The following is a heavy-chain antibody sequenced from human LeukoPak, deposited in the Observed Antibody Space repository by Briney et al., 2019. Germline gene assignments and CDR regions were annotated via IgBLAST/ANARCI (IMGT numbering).Heavy chain of an antibody. CDR2: IYYSGTT. Sequence: SETLSLTCTVSGGSMTGSYWSWIRQSPGKGLEWIGYIYYSGTTNYSPPLKSRATISVDTSKNQFSLKLTSVTAADTAVYFCARGGWSLDLWGRGTLVAVSS. D-gene: IGHD1-26*01. CDR1: GGSMTGSY. V-gene: IGHV4-59*01. CDR3: ARGGWSLDL. J-gene: IGHJ2*01.